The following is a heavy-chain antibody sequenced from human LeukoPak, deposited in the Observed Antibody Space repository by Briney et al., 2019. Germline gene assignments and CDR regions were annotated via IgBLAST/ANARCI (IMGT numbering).Heavy chain of an antibody. CDR2: IIPIFGTA. CDR1: GGTFSSYA. Sequence: GSSVKVSCKXSGGTFSSYAISWVRQAPGQGLEWMGMIIPIFGTANYAQKFQGRVTITTDESTSTAYMELSSLRSEDTAVYYCARELYYYDSSGYYSFAFDIWGQGTMVTVSS. D-gene: IGHD3-22*01. V-gene: IGHV1-69*05. CDR3: ARELYYYDSSGYYSFAFDI. J-gene: IGHJ3*02.